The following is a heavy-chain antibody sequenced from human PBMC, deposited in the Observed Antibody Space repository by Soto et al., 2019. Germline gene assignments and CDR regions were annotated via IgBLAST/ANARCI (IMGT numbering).Heavy chain of an antibody. Sequence: QLHLVQSGAVVKKPGASVTVSCSASGYPVTAYYMHWVRQAPGRGLEWMGGINPATGAAKYTQTLQGRVTMTRDTSTSTVFMELSGLTSEDTAVFYCARGGGVGVAGSAGFDMWGQGTLVTVSS. CDR1: GYPVTAYY. D-gene: IGHD3-3*01. V-gene: IGHV1-2*02. CDR3: ARGGGVGVAGSAGFDM. CDR2: INPATGAA. J-gene: IGHJ3*02.